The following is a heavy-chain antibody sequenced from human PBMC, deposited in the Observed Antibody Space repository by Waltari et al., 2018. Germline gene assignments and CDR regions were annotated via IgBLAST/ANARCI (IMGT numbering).Heavy chain of an antibody. Sequence: EVQLLESGGGLVPPGGSLRLSCAASGFTFSSYAMSWVRQAPGKGLEWVSVISGSGGTTYYADSVKGRFTISRDNSKNTLYLQMNSLRAEDTAVYYCAKRIAAPGSTYYFDYWGQGTLVTVSS. V-gene: IGHV3-23*01. D-gene: IGHD6-13*01. CDR1: GFTFSSYA. CDR2: ISGSGGTT. J-gene: IGHJ4*02. CDR3: AKRIAAPGSTYYFDY.